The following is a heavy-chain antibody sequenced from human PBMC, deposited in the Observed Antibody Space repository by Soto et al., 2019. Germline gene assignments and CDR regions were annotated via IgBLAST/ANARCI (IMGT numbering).Heavy chain of an antibody. CDR1: GFAFNNYG. V-gene: IGHV3-21*01. Sequence: GGSLRLSCTVSGFAFNNYGINWVRQAPGKGLGWVSSISKSDYTYYSDSVKGRFTISRDNAKNSVSLQMNTLRVEDTAVYYCAREDSIIIPAVSDFWGQGTLVTVSS. CDR2: ISKSDYT. CDR3: AREDSIIIPAVSDF. D-gene: IGHD2-2*01. J-gene: IGHJ4*02.